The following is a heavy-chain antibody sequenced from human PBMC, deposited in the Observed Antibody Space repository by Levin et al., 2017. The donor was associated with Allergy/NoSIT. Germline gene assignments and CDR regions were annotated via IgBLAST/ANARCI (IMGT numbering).Heavy chain of an antibody. J-gene: IGHJ6*03. V-gene: IGHV1-18*01. CDR3: ARAWVDNWNDDYDYYMDG. CDR2: ISAYNGKT. CDR1: GYTFTSYG. Sequence: ASVKVSCKASGYTFTSYGISWVRQAPGQGLEWMGWISAYNGKTNYVQKLQGRVTMTTDTSTSTAYMELRSLRSDDTAVYYCARAWVDNWNDDYDYYMDGWGKGTTVTVSS. D-gene: IGHD1-1*01.